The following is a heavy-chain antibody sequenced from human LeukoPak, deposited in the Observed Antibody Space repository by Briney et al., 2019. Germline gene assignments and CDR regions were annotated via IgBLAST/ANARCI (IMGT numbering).Heavy chain of an antibody. CDR1: GGSISSGGYS. CDR3: ARSKASTYFDY. CDR2: ICHSGST. J-gene: IGHJ4*02. V-gene: IGHV4-30-2*01. Sequence: SETLSLTCAVSGGSISSGGYSWSWIRQPPGKGLEWIGYICHSGSTYYNPSLKSRVTISVDRSKNQFSLKLSSVTAADTAVYYCARSKASTYFDYWGQGTLVTVSS.